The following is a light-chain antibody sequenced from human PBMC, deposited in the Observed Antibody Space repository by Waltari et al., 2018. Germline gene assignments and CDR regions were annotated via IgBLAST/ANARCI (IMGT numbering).Light chain of an antibody. CDR2: SAS. V-gene: IGKV3-20*01. CDR1: QRVRSNY. J-gene: IGKJ1*01. CDR3: QQYGSSPRT. Sequence: DIVLTQSPGTLSLSPGERATLSCRASQRVRSNYLAWYQQKPGQAPRLLIYSASSRATGIPDTFSGSGSGTDFTLTISRLEPEDFAVYYCQQYGSSPRTFGQGTKVEIK.